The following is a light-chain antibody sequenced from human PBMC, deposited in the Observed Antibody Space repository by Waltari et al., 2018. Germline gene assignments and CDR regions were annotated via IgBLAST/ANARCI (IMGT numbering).Light chain of an antibody. CDR3: QSADSSGYVV. Sequence: SYELTQPPSVSVSPGQTARNTCSGDALPKQYAYWYQQKPGQAPVLVIYKDSERPSGIPERFSGSSSGTTVTLTISGVQAEDEADYYCQSADSSGYVVFGGGTKLTVL. J-gene: IGLJ2*01. CDR2: KDS. CDR1: ALPKQY. V-gene: IGLV3-25*03.